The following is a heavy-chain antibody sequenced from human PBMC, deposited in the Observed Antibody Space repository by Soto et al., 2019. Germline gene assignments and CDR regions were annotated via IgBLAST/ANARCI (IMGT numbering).Heavy chain of an antibody. V-gene: IGHV1-18*01. Sequence: QVQLVQSGPEMRKPGDSVKVSCKASGYSFDIDGMTWVRQAPGQGLEWMGWIGTYNGNSDYAQKFQGRVTMTRDTSTTTAYMELRSLRSDDTAVYYCARDAATVASYYFDLWCQGTLVTVSS. CDR2: IGTYNGNS. D-gene: IGHD6-19*01. J-gene: IGHJ4*02. CDR1: GYSFDIDG. CDR3: ARDAATVASYYFDL.